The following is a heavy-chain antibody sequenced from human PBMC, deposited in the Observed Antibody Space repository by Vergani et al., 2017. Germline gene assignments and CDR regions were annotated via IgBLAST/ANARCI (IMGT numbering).Heavy chain of an antibody. Sequence: QVQLQQWGAGLLKPSETLSLTCAVYGGSFSGCYWSWIRQPPGKGLEWIGEINHSGSTNYNPSLKSRVTISVDTSKNQFSLKLSSVTAADTAVYYCARRTWEDAFDIWGQGTMVTVSS. J-gene: IGHJ3*02. CDR3: ARRTWEDAFDI. D-gene: IGHD1-26*01. V-gene: IGHV4-34*01. CDR1: GGSFSGCY. CDR2: INHSGST.